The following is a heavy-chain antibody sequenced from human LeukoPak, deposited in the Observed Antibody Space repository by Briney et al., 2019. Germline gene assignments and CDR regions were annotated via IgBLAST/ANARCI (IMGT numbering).Heavy chain of an antibody. CDR2: INSDGSRT. CDR3: ARGVAYGMDV. Sequence: PGGSLRLSCAASRFTVSSNYMSWVRQAPGKGLVWVSHINSDGSRTRNADSVKGRFTISRDNAKNTLYLQMNSLGAEDTAVYYCARGVAYGMDVWGQGTTVTVSS. V-gene: IGHV3-74*01. CDR1: RFTVSSNY. J-gene: IGHJ6*02. D-gene: IGHD3-3*01.